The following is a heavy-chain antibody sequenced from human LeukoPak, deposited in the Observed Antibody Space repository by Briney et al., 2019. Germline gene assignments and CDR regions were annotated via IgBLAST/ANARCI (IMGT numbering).Heavy chain of an antibody. CDR3: VRDSGNADVVVPGRDAFDL. V-gene: IGHV3-33*01. Sequence: GRSLRLSCAASGLSFSSYGMHWVRQAPGKGLEWVAVIWYDGVNKFYADSVKGRFTISRDNSKSTGYLQMNRLRAEDTAVYYCVRDSGNADVVVPGRDAFDLWGQGTMVTISS. J-gene: IGHJ3*01. CDR2: IWYDGVNK. D-gene: IGHD2-2*01. CDR1: GLSFSSYG.